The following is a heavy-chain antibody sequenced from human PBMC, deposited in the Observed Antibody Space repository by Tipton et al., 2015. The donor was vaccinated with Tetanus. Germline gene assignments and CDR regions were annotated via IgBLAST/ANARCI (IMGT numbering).Heavy chain of an antibody. CDR3: ARSRGGTRVYYAIAF. Sequence: VQLVQSGAEVKKPGSSVRVSCKTSGGTFSSYAISWVRQARGQGLEWMGGISPLYGTANYAPDFQGRVTLTADESTGTAYMEMSSMRSEDTAVYYCARSRGGTRVYYAIAFWGQGTLVNVSS. D-gene: IGHD3-22*01. J-gene: IGHJ4*02. CDR2: ISPLYGTA. V-gene: IGHV1-69*01. CDR1: GGTFSSYA.